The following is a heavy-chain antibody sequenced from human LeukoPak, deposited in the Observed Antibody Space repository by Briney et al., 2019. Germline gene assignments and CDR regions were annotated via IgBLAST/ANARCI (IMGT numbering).Heavy chain of an antibody. Sequence: ASVKVSCKASGYTFTGYYMHWVRHAPGQGLEWMGWINPNSGGTNYAQKFQGRVTMTRDTPISTAYMELSRLRSDDTAVYYCAREDKSIAARCYFDYWGQGTLVTVSS. V-gene: IGHV1-2*02. D-gene: IGHD6-6*01. CDR2: INPNSGGT. J-gene: IGHJ4*02. CDR3: AREDKSIAARCYFDY. CDR1: GYTFTGYY.